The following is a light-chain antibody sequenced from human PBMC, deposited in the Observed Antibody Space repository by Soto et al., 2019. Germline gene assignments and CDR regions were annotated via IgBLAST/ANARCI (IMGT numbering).Light chain of an antibody. Sequence: QSVLTQPASVSGSPGQSITISCTGTSSDVGGYNYVSWYQQHPGKAPKLMIYDVSNRPSGVSNRFSGSKSGNTAFLTISGLQAEDEADYYCSSYTSSSTLGVFGTGTKVTVL. V-gene: IGLV2-14*01. J-gene: IGLJ1*01. CDR3: SSYTSSSTLGV. CDR2: DVS. CDR1: SSDVGGYNY.